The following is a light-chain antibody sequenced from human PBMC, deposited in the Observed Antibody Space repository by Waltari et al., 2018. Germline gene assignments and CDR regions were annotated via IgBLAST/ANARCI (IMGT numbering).Light chain of an antibody. Sequence: QSGLAQPASASGSPGPSITITCTGTSSDVGSYNIVSWYQQRPGKAPRLLIYEVTKRAPGTSDRFSASKSGNTASLSISGLQAQEDEADYYCCSYVGLGTYVFGTGTKVTV. CDR1: SSDVGSYNI. V-gene: IGLV2-23*02. J-gene: IGLJ1*01. CDR3: CSYVGLGTYV. CDR2: EVT.